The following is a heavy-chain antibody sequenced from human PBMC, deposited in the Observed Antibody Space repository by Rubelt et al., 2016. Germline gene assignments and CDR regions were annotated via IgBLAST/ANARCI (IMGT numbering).Heavy chain of an antibody. D-gene: IGHD3-22*01. CDR2: INHSGSP. Sequence: QVQLQQWGAGLLKPSETLSLTCAVYGGSFSGYYWSWIRQPPGKGLEWIGEINHSGSPNYNPSLKSRVTISVDTSKDQFSLKLSSVTAADTAVYYCARGKEGLGVTMMDYWGQGTLVTVSS. V-gene: IGHV4-34*01. CDR1: GGSFSGYY. CDR3: ARGKEGLGVTMMDY. J-gene: IGHJ4*02.